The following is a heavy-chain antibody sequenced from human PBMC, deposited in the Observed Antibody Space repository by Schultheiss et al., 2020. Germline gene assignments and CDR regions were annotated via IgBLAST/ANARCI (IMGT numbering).Heavy chain of an antibody. CDR2: INPNSGGT. V-gene: IGHV1-2*04. CDR1: GYTFTGHY. Sequence: ASVTVSFKASGYTFTGHYVHWVRQAPGQGLEWMGWINPNSGGTNYAQKFQGWVTMTRDTSTSTAYMELRSLRSEDTAVYYCARETYGGYVGYYYYYGMDVWGQGTTVNVYS. J-gene: IGHJ6*02. CDR3: ARETYGGYVGYYYYYGMDV. D-gene: IGHD5-12*01.